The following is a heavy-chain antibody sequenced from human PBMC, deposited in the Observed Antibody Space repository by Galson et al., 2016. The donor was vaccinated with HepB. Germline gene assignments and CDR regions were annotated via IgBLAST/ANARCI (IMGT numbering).Heavy chain of an antibody. J-gene: IGHJ4*02. CDR1: GLDFSDYY. Sequence: SLRLSCAASGLDFSDYYMTWIRQAPGKGLEWVSYISSSSSYTDYAGSVRGRFTISRDNAKNSLDLKMNSLRVEDTAVYYCARVNAGFGELRGYYFDYWGQGTLVTVSS. D-gene: IGHD3-10*01. CDR2: ISSSSSYT. V-gene: IGHV3-11*06. CDR3: ARVNAGFGELRGYYFDY.